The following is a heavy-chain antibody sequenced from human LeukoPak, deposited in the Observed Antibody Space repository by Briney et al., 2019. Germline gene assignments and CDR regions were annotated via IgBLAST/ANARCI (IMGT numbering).Heavy chain of an antibody. V-gene: IGHV3-48*01. Sequence: PGGSLRLSCAASGFTFSSYSMNWVRQAPGKGLEWVSYISSSSSTIYYADSVKGRFTISRDNSKNTLYLQMNSLRAGDTAVYYCAKEKKYYYDGSGYPGYDYWGQGTLVTVSS. CDR3: AKEKKYYYDGSGYPGYDY. CDR1: GFTFSSYS. J-gene: IGHJ4*02. D-gene: IGHD3-22*01. CDR2: ISSSSSTI.